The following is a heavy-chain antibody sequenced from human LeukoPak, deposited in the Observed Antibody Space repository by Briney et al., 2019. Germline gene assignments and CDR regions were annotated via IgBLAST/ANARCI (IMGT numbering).Heavy chain of an antibody. CDR2: IKQDGSEK. V-gene: IGHV3-7*01. Sequence: GGSLRLSCAASGFIFSSYWMSWVRQAPGKGLEWVANIKQDGSEKYYVDSVKGRFTISRDNAKNSLFLEMNSLRAEDTAVYYCARDRPTGASRLFVVQWGQGTLVTVSS. J-gene: IGHJ4*02. D-gene: IGHD3-3*01. CDR3: ARDRPTGASRLFVVQ. CDR1: GFIFSSYW.